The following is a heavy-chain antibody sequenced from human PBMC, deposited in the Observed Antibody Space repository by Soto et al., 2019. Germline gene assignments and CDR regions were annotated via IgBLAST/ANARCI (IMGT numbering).Heavy chain of an antibody. CDR1: GFTFDDYA. Sequence: PGGSLRLSCVASGFTFDDYAMHWVRQVPGKGLEWVSGISWNSGTIAYADSVKGRFTIARDNAKNSLFLQMNSLRADDTALYYCAKEPYITRTTFFDRWGQGTLVTVSS. CDR2: ISWNSGTI. CDR3: AKEPYITRTTFFDR. J-gene: IGHJ4*02. V-gene: IGHV3-9*01. D-gene: IGHD3-3*01.